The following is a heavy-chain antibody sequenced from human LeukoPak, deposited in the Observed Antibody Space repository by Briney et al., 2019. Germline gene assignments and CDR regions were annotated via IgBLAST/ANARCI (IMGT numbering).Heavy chain of an antibody. CDR3: AREGTSGTYKDY. J-gene: IGHJ4*02. V-gene: IGHV3-9*01. D-gene: IGHD3-10*01. CDR1: GFTFDDYA. CDR2: ISWNSGSI. Sequence: GGSLRLSCAASGFTFDDYAMHWVRQAPGKGLEWVSGISWNSGSIGYGDSVKGRFTISRDNAKNSLYMQMNSLRAEDTAVYYCAREGTSGTYKDYWSQGTLVTVSS.